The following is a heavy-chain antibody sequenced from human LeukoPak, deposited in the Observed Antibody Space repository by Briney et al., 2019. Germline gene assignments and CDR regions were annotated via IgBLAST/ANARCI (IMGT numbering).Heavy chain of an antibody. CDR2: LYYSGST. Sequence: SETLSLTCTVSGASISSHYWSWLRQPPGKGLEWIGYLYYSGSTNYNPSLKSRVTISVDTSKNQFSLKQSSVTAADTAVYYCARHTSDGYGPAPYGFDIWGQGTMVTVSS. CDR1: GASISSHY. J-gene: IGHJ3*02. CDR3: ARHTSDGYGPAPYGFDI. V-gene: IGHV4-59*08. D-gene: IGHD2-2*03.